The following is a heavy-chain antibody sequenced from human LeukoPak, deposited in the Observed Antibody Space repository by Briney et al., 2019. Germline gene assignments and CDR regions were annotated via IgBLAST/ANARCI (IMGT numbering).Heavy chain of an antibody. CDR2: INHSGST. Sequence: SETLSLTCAVYGGSFSGYYWSWIRQPPGKGLEWIGEINHSGSTNYNPSLKSRVTISVDTSKNQFSLKLSSVTAADTAVYYCASTQYYYGSGSSNFDYWGQGTLVTVSS. CDR1: GGSFSGYY. D-gene: IGHD3-10*01. J-gene: IGHJ4*02. CDR3: ASTQYYYGSGSSNFDY. V-gene: IGHV4-34*01.